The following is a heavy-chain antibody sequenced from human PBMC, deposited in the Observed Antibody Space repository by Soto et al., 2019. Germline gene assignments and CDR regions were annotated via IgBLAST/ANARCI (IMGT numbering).Heavy chain of an antibody. CDR1: GGSISSYY. V-gene: IGHV4-59*01. D-gene: IGHD2-21*01. CDR2: IYYSGST. Sequence: QVQLQESGPGLVKPSETLSLTCTVSGGSISSYYWSWIWQPPGKGLEWIGYIYYSGSTNYNPSLTSRVTISVDTSKNQFSLKLSSVTAADTAVYYCARRVIRRYFDLWGRGTLVTVSS. J-gene: IGHJ2*01. CDR3: ARRVIRRYFDL.